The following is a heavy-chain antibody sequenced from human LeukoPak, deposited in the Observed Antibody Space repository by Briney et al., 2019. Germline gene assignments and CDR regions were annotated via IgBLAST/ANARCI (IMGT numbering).Heavy chain of an antibody. CDR2: IYSGGST. J-gene: IGHJ4*02. CDR3: ARDGSSSFREDY. V-gene: IGHV3-66*02. D-gene: IGHD6-6*01. CDR1: GFTVSSNY. Sequence: GGSLRLSCAASGFTVSSNYMSWVRQAPGKGLEWVSVIYSGGSTYYADSVKGRFTISRGNSKNTLYLQMNSLRAEDTAVYYCARDGSSSFREDYWGQGTLVTVSS.